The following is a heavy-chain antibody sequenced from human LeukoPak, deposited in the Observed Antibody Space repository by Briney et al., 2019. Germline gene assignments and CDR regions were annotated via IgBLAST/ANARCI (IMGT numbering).Heavy chain of an antibody. V-gene: IGHV1-2*02. CDR1: GYTFSDYY. Sequence: ASVKVSCKASGYTFSDYYMHWVRQAPGQGPEWMGWIHPNSGGTNYAQKFQGRVTMTRDTSISTAYMELSRLRSDDTAVYYCASETSSGHQGYWGQGTLVTVSS. CDR2: IHPNSGGT. D-gene: IGHD3-22*01. J-gene: IGHJ4*02. CDR3: ASETSSGHQGY.